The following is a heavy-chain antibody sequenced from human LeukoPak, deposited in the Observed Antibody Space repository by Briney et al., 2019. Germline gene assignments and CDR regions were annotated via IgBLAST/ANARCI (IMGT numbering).Heavy chain of an antibody. CDR1: GGSFSGYY. CDR3: ARADWIEWGEKRLGSVSPQSASAPHP. J-gene: IGHJ5*02. D-gene: IGHD3-16*01. V-gene: IGHV4-34*01. CDR2: INHSGST. Sequence: PPETLSLTCAVYGGSFSGYYWSWIRQPPGKGLEWIGEINHSGSTNYNASLKSRVNISVDTSHNQLSLKLTSVTGADPVVYYYARADWIEWGEKRLGSVSPQSASAPHP.